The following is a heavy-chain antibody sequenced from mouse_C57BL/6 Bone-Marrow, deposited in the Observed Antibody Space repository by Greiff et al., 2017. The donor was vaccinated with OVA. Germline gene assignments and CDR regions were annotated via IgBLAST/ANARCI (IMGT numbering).Heavy chain of an antibody. Sequence: VQLQQPWAELVKPGASVKLSCKASGYTFTSYWMQWVKQRPGQVLEWIGEIDPSDSYTNYNQKFKGKATLTVDTSSSTAYMQLSSLTSEDSAVYYCAKLFYAMDYWGQGTSVTVSS. CDR1: GYTFTSYW. D-gene: IGHD4-1*01. CDR3: AKLFYAMDY. J-gene: IGHJ4*01. CDR2: IDPSDSYT. V-gene: IGHV1-50*01.